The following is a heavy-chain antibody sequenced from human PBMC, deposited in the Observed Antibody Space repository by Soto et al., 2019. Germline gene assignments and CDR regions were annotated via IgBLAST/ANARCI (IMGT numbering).Heavy chain of an antibody. CDR2: IIPIFGTA. V-gene: IGHV1-69*01. CDR1: GGTFSSYA. D-gene: IGHD2-21*02. Sequence: QVQLVQSGAEVKKPGSSVKVSCKASGGTFSSYAISWVRQAPGQGLEWMGGIIPIFGTAHYAQQFQGRVTRTADESTSTAYMEMSSRRAEDAAVYYGARDRGYSYGYVRRAYWGGDCYSLWGQGTLVTVSS. J-gene: IGHJ4*02. CDR3: ARDRGYSYGYVRRAYWGGDCYSL.